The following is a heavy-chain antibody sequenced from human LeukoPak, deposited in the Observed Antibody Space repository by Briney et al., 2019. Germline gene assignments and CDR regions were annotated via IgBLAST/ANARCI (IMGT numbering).Heavy chain of an antibody. CDR3: AKEGRSLQTY. D-gene: IGHD5-24*01. Sequence: QSGGSLRLSCAASGFMFSSNRMSWVRLAPGKGLEWVANIKEDGTETYYVDSVKGRFTISRDNAKNSLYLQMISLKVEDTAVYYCAKEGRSLQTYWGQGTLVTVSS. J-gene: IGHJ4*02. CDR1: GFMFSSNR. V-gene: IGHV3-7*03. CDR2: IKEDGTET.